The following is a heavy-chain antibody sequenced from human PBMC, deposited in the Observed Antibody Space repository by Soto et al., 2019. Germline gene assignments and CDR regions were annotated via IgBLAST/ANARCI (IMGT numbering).Heavy chain of an antibody. Sequence: EVQLVQSGAEVKKPGESLKISCKGSGYSFTSYWIGWVRQMPGKGLEWMGIIYPGDSDTRYSPSFQGQVTISADKSISTAYLQWSSLKASDTAMYYCARQGRRITMIVVPPDYWGQGTLVTVSS. V-gene: IGHV5-51*01. J-gene: IGHJ4*02. CDR2: IYPGDSDT. CDR3: ARQGRRITMIVVPPDY. CDR1: GYSFTSYW. D-gene: IGHD3-22*01.